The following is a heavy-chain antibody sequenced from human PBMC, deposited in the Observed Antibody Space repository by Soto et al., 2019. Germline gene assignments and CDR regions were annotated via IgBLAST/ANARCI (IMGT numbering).Heavy chain of an antibody. CDR2: ISSSSSYI. Sequence: GGSLRLSCAASGFTFRNHGMNWVRQAPGKGLEWVSSISSSSSYIYYADSVKSRFTISRDNAKNSLYLQMNSLRAEDTAVYYCARDRAAAGTDYYYGMDVWGQGTTVTVSS. D-gene: IGHD6-13*01. CDR3: ARDRAAAGTDYYYGMDV. CDR1: GFTFRNHG. J-gene: IGHJ6*02. V-gene: IGHV3-21*01.